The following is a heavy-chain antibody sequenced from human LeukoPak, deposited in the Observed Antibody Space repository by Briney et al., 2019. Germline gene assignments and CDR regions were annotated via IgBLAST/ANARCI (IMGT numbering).Heavy chain of an antibody. D-gene: IGHD3-10*01. CDR3: ARGRDMVRGVIPHYFDY. J-gene: IGHJ4*02. CDR1: GGSISSYY. CDR2: IYYSGST. Sequence: PSETLSLTRTVSGGSISSYYWSWIRLPPGKGLEWIGYIYYSGSTNYNPSLKSRVTISVDTSKNQFSLKLSSVTAADTAVYYCARGRDMVRGVIPHYFDYWGQGTLVTVSS. V-gene: IGHV4-59*01.